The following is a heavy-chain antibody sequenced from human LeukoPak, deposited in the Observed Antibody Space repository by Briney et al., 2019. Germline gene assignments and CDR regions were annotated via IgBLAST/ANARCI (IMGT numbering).Heavy chain of an antibody. V-gene: IGHV5-51*01. CDR1: GYSFTSYW. D-gene: IGHD6-13*01. Sequence: GASLKISCKGSGYSFTSYWIGWVRQMPGKGLEWMGIIYPGDSDTRYSPSFQGQVTISADKSISTAYLQWSSLKASDTAMYYCARHGIAAAGGGYYYYMDVWGKGTTVTVSS. CDR3: ARHGIAAAGGGYYYYMDV. J-gene: IGHJ6*03. CDR2: IYPGDSDT.